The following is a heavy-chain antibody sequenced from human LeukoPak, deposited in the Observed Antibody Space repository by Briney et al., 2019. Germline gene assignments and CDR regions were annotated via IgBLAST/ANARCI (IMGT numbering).Heavy chain of an antibody. Sequence: SVKVSCKASGGTFSSYAISWVRQAPGQGLEWMGRIIPIFGTANYAQKFQGRVTITTDESTSTAYMELRSLRSEDTAVVYCSTREYSSSYDDWGQGTLVTVSS. J-gene: IGHJ4*02. CDR2: IIPIFGTA. V-gene: IGHV1-69*05. CDR1: GGTFSSYA. D-gene: IGHD6-6*01. CDR3: STREYSSSYDD.